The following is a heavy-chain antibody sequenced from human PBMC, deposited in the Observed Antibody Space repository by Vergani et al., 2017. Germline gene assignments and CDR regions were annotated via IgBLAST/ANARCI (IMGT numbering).Heavy chain of an antibody. Sequence: QVQLVQSGAEVGKPGASVKISCKASGYTFTAYYIHWVRQAPEQGLEWVGVISPDGFSTFYAQKFQGRVTITRDTSTSTVYVEVTSLRSDDTAAYYCAKDKAIVVVPADKPEDWGQGTLVTVSS. CDR2: ISPDGFST. CDR3: AKDKAIVVVPADKPED. D-gene: IGHD2-2*01. V-gene: IGHV1-46*01. CDR1: GYTFTAYY. J-gene: IGHJ4*02.